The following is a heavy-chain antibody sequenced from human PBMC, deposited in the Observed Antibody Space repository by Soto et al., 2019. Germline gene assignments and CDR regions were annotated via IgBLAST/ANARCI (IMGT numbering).Heavy chain of an antibody. CDR3: ASQYSSGSRTDY. J-gene: IGHJ4*02. V-gene: IGHV3-53*01. CDR2: IYSGGST. D-gene: IGHD6-19*01. CDR1: GFTFSTYA. Sequence: PGGSLRLSCAASGFTFSTYAMTWVRQAPGKGLEWVSVIYSGGSTYYADSVKGRFTISRDNSKNTLYLQMNSLRAEDTAVYYCASQYSSGSRTDYWGQGTLVTVSS.